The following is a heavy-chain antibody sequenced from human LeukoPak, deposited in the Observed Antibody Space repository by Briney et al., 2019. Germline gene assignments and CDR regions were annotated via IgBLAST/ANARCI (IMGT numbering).Heavy chain of an antibody. V-gene: IGHV4-30-4*01. D-gene: IGHD3-16*01. CDR2: IYYSGST. J-gene: IGHJ5*02. Sequence: PSQTLSLTCTVSGGSISSGDYYWSWIRQPPGKGLEWIGYIYYSGSTYYNPSLKSRVTISVDTSKNQFSLKLSSVTAADTAVYYCARVWGTFNWFDPWGQGTLVTVSS. CDR3: ARVWGTFNWFDP. CDR1: GGSISSGDYY.